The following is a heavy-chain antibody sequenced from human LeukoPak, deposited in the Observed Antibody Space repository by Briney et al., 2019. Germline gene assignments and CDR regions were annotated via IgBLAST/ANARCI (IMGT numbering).Heavy chain of an antibody. V-gene: IGHV4-59*08. CDR2: IYYSGST. J-gene: IGHJ4*02. D-gene: IGHD3-22*01. CDR3: ARQVLSSGYYLIDY. Sequence: PSQTLSLTCAVSGGSISSYYWSWIRQPPGKGLEWIGYIYYSGSTNYNPSLKSRVTISVDTSKNQFSLKLSSVTAADTAVYYCARQVLSSGYYLIDYWGQGTLVTVSS. CDR1: GGSISSYY.